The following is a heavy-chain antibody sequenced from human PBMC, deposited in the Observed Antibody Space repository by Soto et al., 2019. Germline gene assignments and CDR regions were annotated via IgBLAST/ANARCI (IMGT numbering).Heavy chain of an antibody. CDR2: ISGSGGST. V-gene: IGHV3-23*01. CDR3: AKRRGEGYFDY. D-gene: IGHD3-16*01. J-gene: IGHJ4*02. Sequence: EVQLLESGGGLVQPGGSLRLSCAASGFTFSSYAMSWVRQAPGKGLEWVSAISGSGGSTYYADSVKGRFTISRDNSKNTLYLQMNSLRAEDAAVCFCAKRRGEGYFDYWGQGILVTVSS. CDR1: GFTFSSYA.